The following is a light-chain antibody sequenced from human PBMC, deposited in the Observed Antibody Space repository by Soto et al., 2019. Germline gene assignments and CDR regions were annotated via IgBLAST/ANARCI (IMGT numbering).Light chain of an antibody. Sequence: EIVLTQSTGTLSLSPGERATLSCRASQSVSSSYLAWYQQKPGQAPRLLIYGASSRATGIPDRFSGSGSGTDFTLTISRLEPEDFAVYYCQQYGSSPPWTFGKGNKVEIK. CDR1: QSVSSSY. CDR3: QQYGSSPPWT. V-gene: IGKV3-20*01. J-gene: IGKJ1*01. CDR2: GAS.